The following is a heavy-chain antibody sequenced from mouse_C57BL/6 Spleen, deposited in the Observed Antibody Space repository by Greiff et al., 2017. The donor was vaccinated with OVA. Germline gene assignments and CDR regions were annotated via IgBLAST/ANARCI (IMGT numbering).Heavy chain of an antibody. D-gene: IGHD2-1*01. CDR3: ARNIYYGNYDYAMDY. CDR2: ISYDGSN. Sequence: ESGPGLVKPSQSLSLTCSVTGYSITSGYYWNWIRQFPGNKLEWMGYISYDGSNNYNPSLKNRISITRDTSKNQFFLKLNSVTTEDTATYYCARNIYYGNYDYAMDYWGQGTSVTVSS. J-gene: IGHJ4*01. CDR1: GYSITSGYY. V-gene: IGHV3-6*01.